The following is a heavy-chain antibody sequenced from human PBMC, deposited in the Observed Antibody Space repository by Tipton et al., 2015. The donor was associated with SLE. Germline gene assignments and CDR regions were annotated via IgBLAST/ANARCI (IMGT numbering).Heavy chain of an antibody. CDR2: ICHSGST. CDR3: ARQRRSSSKSFDL. CDR1: GGPFSIYC. J-gene: IGHJ4*02. V-gene: IGHV4-34*01. Sequence: TLSLTCAVYGGPFSIYCWSWIRQSPGKGLEWIGEICHSGSTNYNPSLKSRVTISIDTSKYQFSLNLSSTTAADTAVYYCARQRRSSSKSFDLWGQGTLVTVSS. D-gene: IGHD6-6*01.